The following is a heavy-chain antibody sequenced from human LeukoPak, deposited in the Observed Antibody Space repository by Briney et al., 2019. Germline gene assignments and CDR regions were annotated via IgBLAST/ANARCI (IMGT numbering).Heavy chain of an antibody. CDR2: IYPGDSDT. CDR3: ARQYYYDSSGYYLFDY. D-gene: IGHD3-22*01. V-gene: IGHV5-51*01. J-gene: IGHJ4*02. CDR1: GYSFTSYW. Sequence: PGESLKISCKGSGYSFTSYWIGWVRQMPGKGLEWMGIIYPGDSDTRYSPSFQGQVTISADKSISTAYLQWSSLKASDTAMYYCARQYYYDSSGYYLFDYWGQGTLVTVSS.